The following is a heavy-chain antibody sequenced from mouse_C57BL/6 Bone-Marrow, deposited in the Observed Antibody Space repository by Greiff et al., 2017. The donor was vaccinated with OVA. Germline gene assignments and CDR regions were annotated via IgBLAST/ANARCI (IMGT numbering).Heavy chain of an antibody. V-gene: IGHV5-15*01. CDR1: GFTFSDYG. CDR2: ISNLAYSI. J-gene: IGHJ4*01. D-gene: IGHD1-1*01. CDR3: ARHPIYYYGSSYAMDY. Sequence: EVQVVESGGGLVQPGGSLKLSCAASGFTFSDYGMAWVRQAPRKGPEWVAFISNLAYSIYYADTVTGRFTISRENAKNTLYLEMSSLRSEDTAMYYCARHPIYYYGSSYAMDYWGQGTSVTVSS.